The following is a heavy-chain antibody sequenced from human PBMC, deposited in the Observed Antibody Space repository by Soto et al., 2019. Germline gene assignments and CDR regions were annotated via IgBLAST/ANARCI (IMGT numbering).Heavy chain of an antibody. Sequence: EVQLVESGGGLVQPGRSLRLSCAASGFRFEDYAMHWVWQAPGKGLEWVSGIAWKSDIIGYADSVKGRFTISRDNGKNSLYLQMNSLRPEDTALYYCAKDHYGSAIYGMDVWGQGTTVTVSS. CDR3: AKDHYGSAIYGMDV. CDR1: GFRFEDYA. CDR2: IAWKSDII. D-gene: IGHD3-10*01. J-gene: IGHJ6*02. V-gene: IGHV3-9*01.